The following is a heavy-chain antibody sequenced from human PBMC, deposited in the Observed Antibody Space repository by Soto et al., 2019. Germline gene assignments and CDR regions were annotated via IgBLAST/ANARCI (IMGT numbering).Heavy chain of an antibody. CDR3: ARRTNYGDYSFDY. D-gene: IGHD4-17*01. J-gene: IGHJ4*02. V-gene: IGHV4-59*06. Sequence: SETLSLTCTVSGGSISSYYWSWIRQHPGKGLEWIGYIYHSGTTYYNPSLKSRVTISVDTSKNQFSLKLTSVTAADTAVYYCARRTNYGDYSFDYWGQGTLVTVSS. CDR2: IYHSGTT. CDR1: GGSISSYY.